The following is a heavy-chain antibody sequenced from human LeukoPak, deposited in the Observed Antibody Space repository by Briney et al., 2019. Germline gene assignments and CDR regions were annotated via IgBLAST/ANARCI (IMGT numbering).Heavy chain of an antibody. D-gene: IGHD4-17*01. CDR3: TSSPGYGDQDY. Sequence: AGSLRLSCAASGFTFSNAWMSWVRQAPGEGLEWVGRIKSKTDGGTTDYAAPVKGRFSISRDDSKNTLLLQMNSLKTEDTAVYYCTSSPGYGDQDYWGLGTLVTVSS. CDR1: GFTFSNAW. J-gene: IGHJ4*02. CDR2: IKSKTDGGTT. V-gene: IGHV3-15*01.